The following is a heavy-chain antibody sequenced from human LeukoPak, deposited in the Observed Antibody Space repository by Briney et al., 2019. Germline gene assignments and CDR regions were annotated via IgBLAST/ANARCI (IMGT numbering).Heavy chain of an antibody. D-gene: IGHD6-6*01. CDR1: GGSISSYY. Sequence: PSETLSLTCTVSGGSISSYYWSWIRQPPGKGLEWIGYIYYSGSTNYNPSLKSRVTISVDTSKNHFSLKLSSVTAADTAVYYCARGGSSSSPYYFDYWGQGTLVTVSS. J-gene: IGHJ4*02. CDR2: IYYSGST. V-gene: IGHV4-59*01. CDR3: ARGGSSSSPYYFDY.